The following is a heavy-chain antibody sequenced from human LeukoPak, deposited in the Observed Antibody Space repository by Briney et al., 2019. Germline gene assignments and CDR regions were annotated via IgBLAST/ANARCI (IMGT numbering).Heavy chain of an antibody. Sequence: ASVKVSCKASGYTFTSYDMHWVRQATGQGLEWMGWMNPNSGDTGYAQKFQGRVTMTRDTSISTAYMELSSLRCEDTAVYYCARVYYDISGAYYFDYWGEGALVTDSS. J-gene: IGHJ4*02. CDR1: GYTFTSYD. D-gene: IGHD3-22*01. CDR2: MNPNSGDT. V-gene: IGHV1-8*01. CDR3: ARVYYDISGAYYFDY.